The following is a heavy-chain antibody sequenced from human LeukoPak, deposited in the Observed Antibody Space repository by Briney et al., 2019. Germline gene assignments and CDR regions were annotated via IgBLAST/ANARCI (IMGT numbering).Heavy chain of an antibody. CDR3: ARYLGASSSWYIRDNWFDP. CDR2: IYPGDSDT. Sequence: GESLKISCKGSGYSFTSYWIGWVRQMPGKGLEWMGIIYPGDSDTRYSPSFQGQVTISADKSISTAYLQWSSLKASDTAMYYCARYLGASSSWYIRDNWFDPWGQGTLVTVSS. V-gene: IGHV5-51*01. D-gene: IGHD6-13*01. J-gene: IGHJ5*02. CDR1: GYSFTSYW.